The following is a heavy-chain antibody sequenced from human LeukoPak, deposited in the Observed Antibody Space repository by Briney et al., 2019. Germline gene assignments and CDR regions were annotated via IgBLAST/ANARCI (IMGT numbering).Heavy chain of an antibody. J-gene: IGHJ5*02. Sequence: SETLSLTCTVSGGSISSGSYYRNWIRQPAGKGLEWIGRINTSGNTNYNPSLKSRITISMDTSKNPFSLKLTSVTAADTAVYYCARKGYSISWYSPWGQGTLVTVSS. CDR2: INTSGNT. CDR3: ARKGYSISWYSP. V-gene: IGHV4-61*02. D-gene: IGHD6-13*01. CDR1: GGSISSGSYY.